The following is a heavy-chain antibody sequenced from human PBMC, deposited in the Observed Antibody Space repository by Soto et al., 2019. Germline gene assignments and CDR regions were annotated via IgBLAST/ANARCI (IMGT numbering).Heavy chain of an antibody. CDR2: IYYSGST. CDR1: GGSISSYY. V-gene: IGHV4-59*01. CDR3: AREPLERLLPGPMDV. D-gene: IGHD3-3*01. J-gene: IGHJ6*03. Sequence: SETLSLTCTVSGGSISSYYWSWIRQPPGKGLEWIGYIYYSGSTNYNPSLKSRVTISVDTSKNQFSLKLSSVTAADTAVYYCAREPLERLLPGPMDVWGKGTTVTVSS.